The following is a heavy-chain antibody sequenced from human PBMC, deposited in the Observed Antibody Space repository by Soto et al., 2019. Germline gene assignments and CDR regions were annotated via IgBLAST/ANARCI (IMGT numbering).Heavy chain of an antibody. Sequence: PGGSLRLSCAASGFTFGTFAMHWVRQAPGKGLEYVSGISNNGDNTYYEDSVKGRFTISRDNSKNTLYLQMGSLRPEDTAVYYCARGRYSSDVGVGMDFWGQGT. CDR3: ARGRYSSDVGVGMDF. J-gene: IGHJ6*02. V-gene: IGHV3-64*02. D-gene: IGHD6-25*01. CDR2: ISNNGDNT. CDR1: GFTFGTFA.